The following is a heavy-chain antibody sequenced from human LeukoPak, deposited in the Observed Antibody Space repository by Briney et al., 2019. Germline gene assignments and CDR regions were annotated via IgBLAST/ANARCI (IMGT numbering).Heavy chain of an antibody. CDR3: AKTRGGYSSDAFDY. V-gene: IGHV3-23*01. J-gene: IGHJ4*02. Sequence: KAGESLRLSCAASGFTFSSYAMTWVRQAPGKGLEWVSVISGSRGTTTGSGSSSYYADSVKGRFTISRDNSKNTLYLQMNSLRAEDTAVYYCAKTRGGYSSDAFDYWGQGTLVTVSS. CDR2: ISGSRGTTTGSGSSS. CDR1: GFTFSSYA. D-gene: IGHD6-19*01.